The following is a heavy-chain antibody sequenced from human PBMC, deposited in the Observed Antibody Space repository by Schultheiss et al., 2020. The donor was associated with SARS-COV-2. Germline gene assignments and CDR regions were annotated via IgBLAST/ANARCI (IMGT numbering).Heavy chain of an antibody. J-gene: IGHJ4*02. Sequence: GGSLRLSCAASGFTFSSHWMHWVRQAPGKGLVWVSRINSDGSSTTYSDSVKGRFTISRDNAKNTLYLQMNSLRAEDTAVYYCARVPLDYDFWSGFLEYFDYWGQGTLVTISS. V-gene: IGHV3-74*01. CDR3: ARVPLDYDFWSGFLEYFDY. CDR2: INSDGSST. CDR1: GFTFSSHW. D-gene: IGHD3-3*01.